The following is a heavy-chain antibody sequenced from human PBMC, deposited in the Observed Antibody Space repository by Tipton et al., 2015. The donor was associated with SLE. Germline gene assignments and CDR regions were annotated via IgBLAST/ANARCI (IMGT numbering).Heavy chain of an antibody. CDR1: GGSISSGRFF. J-gene: IGHJ4*02. CDR2: IYYSGSP. Sequence: TLSLTCSVSGGSISSGRFFWSWIRQHPGKGLEWIGYIYYSGSPYYKPSLNSRVTILVDRSKNQFSLNLGSVTAADTAVYYCARSHLEWSHVFDYWGQGTLVTVSS. V-gene: IGHV4-31*03. CDR3: ARSHLEWSHVFDY. D-gene: IGHD3-3*01.